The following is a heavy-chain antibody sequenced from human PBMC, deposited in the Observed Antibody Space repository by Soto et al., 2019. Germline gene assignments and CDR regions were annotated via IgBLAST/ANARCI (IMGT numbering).Heavy chain of an antibody. V-gene: IGHV4-59*01. CDR1: GGSISAYY. Sequence: SETLSLTCTVSGGSISAYYWSWIRQPPGKGLEWIGYIYYSGNTNYNPSLKSRVTMSIDTSKNRFSLKLSSLTAADTAVYYCARRYCTGNSCLFDYWGRGNLVTVSS. CDR3: ARRYCTGNSCLFDY. D-gene: IGHD2-8*01. J-gene: IGHJ4*02. CDR2: IYYSGNT.